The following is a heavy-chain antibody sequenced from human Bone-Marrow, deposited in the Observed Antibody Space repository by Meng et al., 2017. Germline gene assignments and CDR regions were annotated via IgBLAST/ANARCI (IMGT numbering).Heavy chain of an antibody. D-gene: IGHD3-10*01. Sequence: GESLKISCAASGFTFSSYDMSWVRQAPGKGLEWVSAISGSGGSTYYADSVKGRFTISRDNSKNTLYLQMNSLRAEDTAVYYCAKDRVVSIDYWGQGTLVTVSS. J-gene: IGHJ4*02. CDR2: ISGSGGST. CDR3: AKDRVVSIDY. V-gene: IGHV3-23*01. CDR1: GFTFSSYD.